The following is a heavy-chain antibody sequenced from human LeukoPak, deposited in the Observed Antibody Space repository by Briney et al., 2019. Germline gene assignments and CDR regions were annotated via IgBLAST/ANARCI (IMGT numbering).Heavy chain of an antibody. CDR1: GFTFSSYG. CDR2: IWYDGSNK. V-gene: IGHV3-33*06. J-gene: IGHJ5*02. D-gene: IGHD2-2*01. CDR3: AKEGGPGYCSSTSCYHNWFDP. Sequence: GRSLRLXCAASGFTFSSYGMHWVRQAPGKGLEWVAVIWYDGSNKYYADSVKGRFTISRDNSKNTLYLQMNSLRAEDTAVYYCAKEGGPGYCSSTSCYHNWFDPWGQGTLVTVSS.